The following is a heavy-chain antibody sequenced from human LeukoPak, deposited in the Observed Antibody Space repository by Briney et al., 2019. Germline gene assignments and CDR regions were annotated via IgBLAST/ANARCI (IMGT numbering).Heavy chain of an antibody. CDR2: ISGSGGST. Sequence: GGSLRLSCAASGFTFSSYAMSWVRQAPGKGLEWVSAISGSGGSTYYADSVKGRFTISRDNSKNTLYLQMNSLRAKDTAVYYCAKEPMTTVTTYWYFDLWGRGTLVTVSS. CDR1: GFTFSSYA. D-gene: IGHD4-17*01. CDR3: AKEPMTTVTTYWYFDL. V-gene: IGHV3-23*01. J-gene: IGHJ2*01.